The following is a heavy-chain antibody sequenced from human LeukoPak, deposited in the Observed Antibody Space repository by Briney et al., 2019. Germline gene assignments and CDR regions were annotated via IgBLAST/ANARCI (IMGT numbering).Heavy chain of an antibody. CDR3: ARHLGSGSYRGYYYYGMDV. V-gene: IGHV4-39*01. D-gene: IGHD3-10*01. Sequence: SSETLSLTCTVSGGSISSSSYYWGWIRQPPGKGLEWIGSIYYSGSTYYNPSLKSRVTISVDTSKNQLSLKLSSVTAADTAVYYCARHLGSGSYRGYYYYGMDVWGQGTTVTVSS. J-gene: IGHJ6*02. CDR1: GGSISSSSYY. CDR2: IYYSGST.